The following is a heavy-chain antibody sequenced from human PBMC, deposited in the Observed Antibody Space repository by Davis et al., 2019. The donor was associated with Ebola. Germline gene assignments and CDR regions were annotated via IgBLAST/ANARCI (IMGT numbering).Heavy chain of an antibody. J-gene: IGHJ4*02. Sequence: GESLKISCAASGFTFSSYAMSWVRQAPGKGLEWVSAISVSGGSTYYADSVKGRFTISRDNSKNTLYLQMNSLRAEDTAVYYCAKGGDFWSGYPYWGQGTLVTVSS. CDR3: AKGGDFWSGYPY. D-gene: IGHD3-3*01. V-gene: IGHV3-23*01. CDR2: ISVSGGST. CDR1: GFTFSSYA.